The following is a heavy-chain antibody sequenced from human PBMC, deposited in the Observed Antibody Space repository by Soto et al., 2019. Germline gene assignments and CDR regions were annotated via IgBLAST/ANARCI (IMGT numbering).Heavy chain of an antibody. V-gene: IGHV3-21*01. J-gene: IGHJ4*02. CDR1: GFSFSSYS. CDR3: AIDPPHPQWLGETFEY. D-gene: IGHD6-19*01. Sequence: GGSLRLSCAAPGFSFSSYSMNWVRQAPGKGLEWVSSISSSSSYIYYADSVKGRFTISRDNAKNSLYLQMNSLRAEDTAVYYCAIDPPHPQWLGETFEYWGQGTLVTVSS. CDR2: ISSSSSYI.